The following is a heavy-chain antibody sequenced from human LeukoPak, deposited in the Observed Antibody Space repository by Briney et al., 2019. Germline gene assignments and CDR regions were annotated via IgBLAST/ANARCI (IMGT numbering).Heavy chain of an antibody. D-gene: IGHD1-26*01. V-gene: IGHV3-23*01. CDR1: GFTFSSYG. CDR3: AKDRSIGSYYTFDH. Sequence: PGGSLRLSCAASGFTFSSYGMHWVRQAPGKGLEWVSSISASAAMTYYADSVRGRFTVSRDNSNNTLYLQMSSLTAADTAVYYCAKDRSIGSYYTFDHWGQGPLVTVSS. CDR2: ISASAAMT. J-gene: IGHJ4*02.